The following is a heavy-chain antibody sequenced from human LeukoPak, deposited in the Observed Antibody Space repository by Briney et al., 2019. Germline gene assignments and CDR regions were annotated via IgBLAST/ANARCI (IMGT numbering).Heavy chain of an antibody. CDR1: GYTFTGYY. J-gene: IGHJ4*02. Sequence: ASVKVSCKASGYTFTGYYMHWVRQAPGQGLEWMGGIIPIFGTANYAQKFQGRITITADESTSTAYMELSSLRSEDTAVYYCARGTHEYYYDSSGYYHPFDYWGQGTLVTVSS. CDR2: IIPIFGTA. CDR3: ARGTHEYYYDSSGYYHPFDY. D-gene: IGHD3-22*01. V-gene: IGHV1-69*13.